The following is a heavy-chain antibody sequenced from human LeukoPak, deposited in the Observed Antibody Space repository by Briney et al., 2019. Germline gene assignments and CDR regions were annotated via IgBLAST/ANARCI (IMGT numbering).Heavy chain of an antibody. CDR1: GFTFSSYA. CDR3: AKDLTRGYSGYDFSDWFGP. CDR2: ISGSGGST. Sequence: GGSLRLSCAASGFTFSSYAMSWVRQAPGKGLEWVSAISGSGGSTYYADSVKGRFTISRDNSKNTLYLQMNSLRAEDTAVYYCAKDLTRGYSGYDFSDWFGPWGQGTLVTVSS. J-gene: IGHJ5*02. V-gene: IGHV3-23*01. D-gene: IGHD5-12*01.